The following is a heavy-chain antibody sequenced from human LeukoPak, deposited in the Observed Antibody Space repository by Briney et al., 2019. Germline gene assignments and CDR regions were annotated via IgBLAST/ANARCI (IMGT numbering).Heavy chain of an antibody. CDR2: IYYGGGT. CDR3: ARGVRWADTFTGYYLSGFDH. Sequence: PSETLSLTCTVSGGSITGFYWSWIRQPPGKGLDWIGYIYYGGGTNYNPSLKSRVTISIDTSKNQFSLKLSSVTAADTAVYYCARGVRWADTFTGYYLSGFDHWGQGTLVPVSS. D-gene: IGHD3-9*01. CDR1: GGSITGFY. V-gene: IGHV4-59*08. J-gene: IGHJ4*02.